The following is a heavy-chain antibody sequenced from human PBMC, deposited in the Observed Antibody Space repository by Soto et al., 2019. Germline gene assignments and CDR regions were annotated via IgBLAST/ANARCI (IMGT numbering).Heavy chain of an antibody. Sequence: EVQLVESGGGLVQPGRSLRLSCAASGFTFDDYAMHWVRQAPGKGLEWVSGISWNSGSIDYADSVKGRFTISRDNAKNSLYLQMNSLRAEDTALYYCAKDMVRGVIIPIQGFDYWGQGTLVTVSS. CDR1: GFTFDDYA. V-gene: IGHV3-9*01. CDR2: ISWNSGSI. D-gene: IGHD3-10*01. J-gene: IGHJ4*02. CDR3: AKDMVRGVIIPIQGFDY.